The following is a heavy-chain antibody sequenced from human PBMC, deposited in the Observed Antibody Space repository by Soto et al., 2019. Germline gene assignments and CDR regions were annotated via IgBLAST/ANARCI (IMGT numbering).Heavy chain of an antibody. CDR2: FSGSGCST. Sequence: GGSLRPSCAAYGFTFSSHAMSWVRQAPGKGLEWVSAFSGSGCSTYYADSVKGRFTISRDNSKNTLYMQMNSLRAEDTAVYYCSKARTLVRTPISVWGQGTTVTVSS. CDR3: SKARTLVRTPISV. CDR1: GFTFSSHA. V-gene: IGHV3-23*01. D-gene: IGHD3-3*01. J-gene: IGHJ6*02.